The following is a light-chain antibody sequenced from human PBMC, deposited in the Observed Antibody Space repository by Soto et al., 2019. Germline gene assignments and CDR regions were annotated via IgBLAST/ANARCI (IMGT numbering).Light chain of an antibody. CDR2: SNN. V-gene: IGLV1-44*01. Sequence: QSVLTQPPSASGTPGQRVTISCSGSSSNIGSNTVNWYQQLLGTAPKLLIYSNNQRPSGVPDRFSGSKSGTSASLAISGLQSEDEADYYCAAWDVSLNGLVFGGGTKVTVL. CDR3: AAWDVSLNGLV. J-gene: IGLJ2*01. CDR1: SSNIGSNT.